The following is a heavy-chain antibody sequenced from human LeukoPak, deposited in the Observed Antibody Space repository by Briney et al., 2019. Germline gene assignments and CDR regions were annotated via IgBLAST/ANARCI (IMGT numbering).Heavy chain of an antibody. CDR1: GFTFRSYS. J-gene: IGHJ4*02. CDR2: ISSSSSTI. Sequence: GSLRLSCASSGFTFRSYSMNWVRQAPGKGLEWVSYISSSSSTIYYADSVKGRFTISRDNAKNSLYLQMNSLRDEDTAVYYCARGLTVTLALYYWGQGTLVTVSS. D-gene: IGHD4-17*01. CDR3: ARGLTVTLALYY. V-gene: IGHV3-48*02.